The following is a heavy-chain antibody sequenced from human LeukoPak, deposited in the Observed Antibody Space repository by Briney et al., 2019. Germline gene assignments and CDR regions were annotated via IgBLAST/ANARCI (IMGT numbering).Heavy chain of an antibody. J-gene: IGHJ4*02. V-gene: IGHV4-59*04. CDR3: ARPEYSSGWYVDY. D-gene: IGHD6-19*01. CDR1: GGSISSYY. Sequence: SETLSLTCTVSGGSISSYYWSWIRQPPGKGLEWIGYIYYSGSTYYNPSLKSRVTISVDTSKNQFSLKLSSVTAADTAVYYCARPEYSSGWYVDYWGQGTLVTVSS. CDR2: IYYSGST.